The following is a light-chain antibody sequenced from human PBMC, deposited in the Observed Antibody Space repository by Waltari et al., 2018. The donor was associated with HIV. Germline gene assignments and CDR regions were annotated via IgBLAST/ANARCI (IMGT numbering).Light chain of an antibody. CDR2: EDN. V-gene: IGLV6-57*04. CDR3: QSQGV. CDR1: SGSIASDY. Sequence: NLMLTQPHSVLESPGRTVIISCTRSSGSIASDYVQWYLQRPGSAPTTVIYEDNQRPSGVPDRFSSSIDSSSNSASLTISGLKTEDEADYYCQSQGVFGGGTKLTVL. J-gene: IGLJ3*02.